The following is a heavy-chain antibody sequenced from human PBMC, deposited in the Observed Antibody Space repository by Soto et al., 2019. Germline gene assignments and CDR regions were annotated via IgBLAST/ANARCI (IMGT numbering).Heavy chain of an antibody. Sequence: ASVKVSCKASGYTFTSYGISWVRQAPGQGLEWMGWISAYDGNTNYAQKLQGRVTMTTDTSTSTAYMELRSLRSDDTAVYYCARGSYYYGSREYYYYYYMDVWGKGTTVTVSS. V-gene: IGHV1-18*01. J-gene: IGHJ6*03. D-gene: IGHD3-10*01. CDR1: GYTFTSYG. CDR2: ISAYDGNT. CDR3: ARGSYYYGSREYYYYYYMDV.